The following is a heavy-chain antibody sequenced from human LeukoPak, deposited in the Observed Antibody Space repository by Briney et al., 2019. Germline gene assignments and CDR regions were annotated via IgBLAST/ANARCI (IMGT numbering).Heavy chain of an antibody. V-gene: IGHV4-59*08. Sequence: PSETLSLTCTVSGGSISSHYWSWIRQPPGKGLEWIGYIYYSGSTNYNPSLKSRVTISVDTSKNQFSLKLSSVTAADTAVYYCARHAIGYCSSTSCYPLTPHYYYYMDVWGKGTTVTVSS. J-gene: IGHJ6*03. CDR1: GGSISSHY. D-gene: IGHD2-2*01. CDR3: ARHAIGYCSSTSCYPLTPHYYYYMDV. CDR2: IYYSGST.